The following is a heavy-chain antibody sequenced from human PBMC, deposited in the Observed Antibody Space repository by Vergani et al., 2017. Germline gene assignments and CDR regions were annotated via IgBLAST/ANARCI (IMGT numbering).Heavy chain of an antibody. CDR3: AKRVVPAAPGAFDI. Sequence: RLVQSGGGLAHPGGSLRLSCAASGLPVSGFAFNTYAMIWVRQAPGKGLEWVSAISGSGGSTYYADSVKGRFTISRDNSKNTLYLQMNSLRAEDTAVYYCAKRVVPAAPGAFDIWGQGTMVTVSS. CDR1: GLPVSGFAFNTYA. J-gene: IGHJ3*02. CDR2: ISGSGGST. V-gene: IGHV3-23*04. D-gene: IGHD2-2*01.